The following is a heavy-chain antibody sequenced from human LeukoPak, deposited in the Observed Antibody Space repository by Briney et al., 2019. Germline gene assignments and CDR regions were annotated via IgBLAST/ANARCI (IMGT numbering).Heavy chain of an antibody. V-gene: IGHV3-23*01. CDR2: ISASGGST. D-gene: IGHD5-12*01. CDR3: AKLGYSDSGY. J-gene: IGHJ4*02. Sequence: GGSLRLSRAASGFTFSSYAMSWVRQAPGKGLEWVSAISASGGSTYYADSVKGRFTISRDNSKNTLYLQMNSLRAEDTAVYYCAKLGYSDSGYWGQGTLVTVSS. CDR1: GFTFSSYA.